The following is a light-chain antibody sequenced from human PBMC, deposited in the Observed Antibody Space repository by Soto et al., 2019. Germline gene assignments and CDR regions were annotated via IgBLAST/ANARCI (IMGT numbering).Light chain of an antibody. Sequence: QAVVTQPPSVSGAPGQRVTISCTGSSSNIGAGYDVHWYQHLPGTAPKLLIYGNNNRPSGVPDRFSGSKSGTSASLAITGLQAEDEADYYCQSYDSSLSVYVFGTGTQLTVL. CDR2: GNN. V-gene: IGLV1-40*01. J-gene: IGLJ1*01. CDR3: QSYDSSLSVYV. CDR1: SSNIGAGYD.